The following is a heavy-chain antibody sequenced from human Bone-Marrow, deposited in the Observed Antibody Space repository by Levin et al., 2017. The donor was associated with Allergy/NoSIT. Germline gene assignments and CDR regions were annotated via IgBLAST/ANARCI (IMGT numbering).Heavy chain of an antibody. J-gene: IGHJ4*02. CDR2: IGADGSVT. CDR1: GFIFSSYW. CDR3: AISTPYDNGGLWESPFDF. Sequence: PGGSLRLSCSASGFIFSSYWMHWVRQSPGQGLVWVSHIGADGSVTTYADSVKGRFTISRDNAKNMLYLHMNSLRAEDTAVYHCAISTPYDNGGLWESPFDFWGPGTLVTVSS. V-gene: IGHV3-74*03. D-gene: IGHD4/OR15-4a*01.